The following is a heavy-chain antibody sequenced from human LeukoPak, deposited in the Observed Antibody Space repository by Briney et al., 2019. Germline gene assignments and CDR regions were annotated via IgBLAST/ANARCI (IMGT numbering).Heavy chain of an antibody. Sequence: GGSLRLSCAASGFTFSSYWMSWVRQVPGKGLEWVGRIESKGHGGAIDYAAPVIGRFKISRDDSTDTVYLQMNSLKTEDTALYYCTTLSGLSEDYTDSWGQGVLVTVSS. CDR1: GFTFSSYW. D-gene: IGHD5-12*01. V-gene: IGHV3-15*04. CDR2: IESKGHGGAI. CDR3: TTLSGLSEDYTDS. J-gene: IGHJ4*02.